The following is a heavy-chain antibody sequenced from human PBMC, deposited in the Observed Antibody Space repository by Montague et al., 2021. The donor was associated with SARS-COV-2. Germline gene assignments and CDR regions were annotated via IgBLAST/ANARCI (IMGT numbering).Heavy chain of an antibody. Sequence: SETLSLTCTVSGGSISSSSYYWGWIRQPPGKGLEWIGSIHYSGSTYYNPSLKSRVTISVDTSKKQFSLKLSSVTAADTAVYFCAAQSSGGYCSSSSCYGWFDPWGQGTLVTVSS. J-gene: IGHJ5*02. CDR1: GGSISSSSYY. CDR2: IHYSGST. V-gene: IGHV4-39*01. D-gene: IGHD2-2*01. CDR3: AAQSSGGYCSSSSCYGWFDP.